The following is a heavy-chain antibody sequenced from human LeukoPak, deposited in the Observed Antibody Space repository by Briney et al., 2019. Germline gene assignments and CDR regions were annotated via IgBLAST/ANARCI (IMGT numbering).Heavy chain of an antibody. CDR3: AKTVVRGVMTYYFDY. CDR2: ISGSDGGT. CDR1: GFTFASYA. Sequence: GGSLRLSCAGSGFTFASYAMSWVRQAPGKGLGWVSAISGSDGGTYYADSVKGRFTISRDNSKNTLYLQMNSLRAEDTAVYYCAKTVVRGVMTYYFDYWGQGTLVTVSS. D-gene: IGHD3-10*01. V-gene: IGHV3-23*01. J-gene: IGHJ4*02.